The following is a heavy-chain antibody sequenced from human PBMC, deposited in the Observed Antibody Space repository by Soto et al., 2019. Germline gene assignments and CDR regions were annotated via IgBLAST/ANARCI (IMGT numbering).Heavy chain of an antibody. J-gene: IGHJ6*02. CDR2: INHSGST. CDR3: ARGPDTANGMDV. V-gene: IGHV4-34*01. Sequence: SETLSLTCAVYGGSFSGYYWSWIRQPPGKGLEWIGEINHSGSTNYNPSLKSRVTISVDTSKNQFSLKLGSVTAADTAVYYCARGPDTANGMDVWGQGTTVTVSS. D-gene: IGHD5-18*01. CDR1: GGSFSGYY.